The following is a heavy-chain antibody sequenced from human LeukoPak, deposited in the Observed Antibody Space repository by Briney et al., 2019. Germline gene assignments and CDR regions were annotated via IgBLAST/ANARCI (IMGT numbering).Heavy chain of an antibody. J-gene: IGHJ6*02. CDR1: GFTFSSFS. D-gene: IGHD3-3*01. CDR2: ISSSSSTI. CDR3: ARGDYDFWSGYYTGYYYYGMDV. Sequence: PGGSLRLSCAASGFTFSSFSMNWVRQAPGKGLEWVSYISSSSSTIYYADSVKGRFTISRDNAKNSLYLRMNSLRDEDTAVYYCARGDYDFWSGYYTGYYYYGMDVWGQGTTVTVSS. V-gene: IGHV3-48*02.